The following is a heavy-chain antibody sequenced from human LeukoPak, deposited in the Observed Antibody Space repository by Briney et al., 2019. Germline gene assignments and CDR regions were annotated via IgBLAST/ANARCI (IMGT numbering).Heavy chain of an antibody. D-gene: IGHD3-10*01. Sequence: GASVKVSCRASGYTFTGYYMHWVRQAPGQGLEWMGWINPNSGGTNYAQKFQGRVTMTRDTSISTAYMELSRLRSDDTAVYYCARVVVRGVIKGLWDYWGQGTLVTVSS. J-gene: IGHJ4*02. CDR1: GYTFTGYY. CDR3: ARVVVRGVIKGLWDY. CDR2: INPNSGGT. V-gene: IGHV1-2*02.